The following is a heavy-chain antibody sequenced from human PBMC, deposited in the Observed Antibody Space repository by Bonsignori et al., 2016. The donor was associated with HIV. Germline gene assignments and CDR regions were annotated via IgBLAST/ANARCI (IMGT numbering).Heavy chain of an antibody. V-gene: IGHV3-21*01. Sequence: WIRQPPGKGLEWVSSISSSSSYIYYADSVKGRFTISRDNAKNSLYLQMNSLRAEDTAVYYCASRVTMVRGVINNYYMDVWGKGTTVTVSS. J-gene: IGHJ6*03. D-gene: IGHD3-10*01. CDR3: ASRVTMVRGVINNYYMDV. CDR2: ISSSSSYI.